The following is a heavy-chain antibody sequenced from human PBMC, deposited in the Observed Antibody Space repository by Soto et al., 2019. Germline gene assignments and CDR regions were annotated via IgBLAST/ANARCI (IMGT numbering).Heavy chain of an antibody. V-gene: IGHV1-18*04. D-gene: IGHD2-2*02. J-gene: IGHJ6*02. CDR1: GYTFTSYG. CDR3: ARVNVVVPAAILGSGSAAMDV. Sequence: ASVKVSCKASGYTFTSYGISWVRQAPGQGLEWMGWISAYNGNTNYAQKLQGRVTMTTDASTSTAYMELRSLRSDDTAVYYCARVNVVVPAAILGSGSAAMDVWGQGTTVTVSS. CDR2: ISAYNGNT.